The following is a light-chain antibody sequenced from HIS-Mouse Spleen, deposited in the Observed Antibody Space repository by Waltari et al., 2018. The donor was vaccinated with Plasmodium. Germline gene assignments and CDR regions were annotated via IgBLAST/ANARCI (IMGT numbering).Light chain of an antibody. CDR2: AAS. CDR1: QSISSY. V-gene: IGKV1-39*01. Sequence: DIQMTQSPSSLSASVGDRVTITCRASQSISSYLNWYQQKPGKAPKLLIYAASSLQSGGPGRFSGTGSGTDFTLSMGSLQPEDFATYFCEQRYRTWTFGQGTKVEIK. J-gene: IGKJ1*01. CDR3: EQRYRTWT.